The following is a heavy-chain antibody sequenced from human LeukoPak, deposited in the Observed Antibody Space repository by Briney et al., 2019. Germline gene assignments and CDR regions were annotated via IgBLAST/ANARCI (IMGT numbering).Heavy chain of an antibody. V-gene: IGHV3-23*01. J-gene: IGHJ5*02. CDR1: GFTFSSYA. CDR2: ISGSGGST. Sequence: GGSLRLSCAASGFTFSSYAMSWVRQAPGKGLEWVSAISGSGGSTYYADSVKGRFTIPRDHSKNTLYLQMNSLRAEDTAVYYCAKDIYGSGSYYNPHNWFDPWGQGTLVTVSS. D-gene: IGHD3-10*01. CDR3: AKDIYGSGSYYNPHNWFDP.